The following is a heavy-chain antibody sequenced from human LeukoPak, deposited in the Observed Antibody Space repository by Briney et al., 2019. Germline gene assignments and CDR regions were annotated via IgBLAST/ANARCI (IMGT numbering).Heavy chain of an antibody. Sequence: SETLSLTCTVSGYSISSGYYWGWIRQPPGKWLEWIGSVYHSGSTYYNPSLKGPVTISVETSKNQFSLKLSSVTAADTAVYYCARDAPRPSDSSGYYYILPTRGSRGMDVWGKGTTVTVSS. CDR2: VYHSGST. CDR3: ARDAPRPSDSSGYYYILPTRGSRGMDV. D-gene: IGHD3-22*01. V-gene: IGHV4-38-2*02. CDR1: GYSISSGYY. J-gene: IGHJ6*03.